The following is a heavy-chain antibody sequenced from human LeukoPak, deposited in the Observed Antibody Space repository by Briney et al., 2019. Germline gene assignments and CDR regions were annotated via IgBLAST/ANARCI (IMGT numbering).Heavy chain of an antibody. CDR2: ISSSSSYI. J-gene: IGHJ6*02. V-gene: IGHV3-21*01. Sequence: GGSLRLSCAVSGFTFSSYALSWVRQAPGKGLEWVSSISSSSSYIYYADSVKGRFTISRDNAKNSLYLQMNSLRAEDTAVYYCAREGEDILTGLGYYGMDVWGQGTTVTVSS. CDR3: AREGEDILTGLGYYGMDV. D-gene: IGHD3-9*01. CDR1: GFTFSSYA.